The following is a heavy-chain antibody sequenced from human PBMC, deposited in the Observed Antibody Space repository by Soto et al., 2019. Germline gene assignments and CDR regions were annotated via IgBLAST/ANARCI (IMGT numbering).Heavy chain of an antibody. Sequence: QVQLQQWGAGLLKPSETLSLTCGVYGGSFSGYYWTWIRQPPGKGLEWVGEITHSGSTNYNPSLESRVRISIDTSQNQFSLKLNYVAAAATAVYYCARDWMKWGQGTLVTVSS. V-gene: IGHV4-34*02. CDR1: GGSFSGYY. CDR3: ARDWMK. CDR2: ITHSGST. J-gene: IGHJ4*02. D-gene: IGHD2-2*03.